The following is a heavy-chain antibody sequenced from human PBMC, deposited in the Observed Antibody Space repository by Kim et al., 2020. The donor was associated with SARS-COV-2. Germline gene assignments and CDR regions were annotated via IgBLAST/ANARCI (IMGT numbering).Heavy chain of an antibody. J-gene: IGHJ4*02. Sequence: GSENHYVAAMTGRFTLSRDNAENSLYLPMDSLSVEDTAVYYCARGLRWTDYWGQGTLVTVSS. CDR3: ARGLRWTDY. V-gene: IGHV3-7*04. D-gene: IGHD4-17*01. CDR2: GSEN.